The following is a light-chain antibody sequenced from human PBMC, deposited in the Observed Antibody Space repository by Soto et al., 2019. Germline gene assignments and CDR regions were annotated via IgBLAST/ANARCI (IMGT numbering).Light chain of an antibody. V-gene: IGLV3-1*01. CDR3: QAWDGSTVV. Sequence: SYELTQPPSVSVSPGQTASITCSGDKLGNRYACWYQQKPGQSPVLIIYQDDDRPSGIPERFSGSNSGNTATLTISGTQAMDEADYYCQAWDGSTVVFGGGTKVTVL. J-gene: IGLJ2*01. CDR1: KLGNRY. CDR2: QDD.